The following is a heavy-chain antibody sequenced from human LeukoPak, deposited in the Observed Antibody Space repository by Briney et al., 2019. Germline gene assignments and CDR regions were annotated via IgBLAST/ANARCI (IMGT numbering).Heavy chain of an antibody. D-gene: IGHD5-24*01. CDR3: AKKMDDAFDV. V-gene: IGHV3-21*01. J-gene: IGHJ3*01. CDR1: GFTFSSYS. CDR2: ISGSSAYI. Sequence: GGSLRLSCAASGFTFSSYSMNWVRQAPGKGLEWVAFISGSSAYISYADSVKGRFTISRDNAKNSLYLQMNNLRAEDTAVYYCAKKMDDAFDVWGQGTMVTVSS.